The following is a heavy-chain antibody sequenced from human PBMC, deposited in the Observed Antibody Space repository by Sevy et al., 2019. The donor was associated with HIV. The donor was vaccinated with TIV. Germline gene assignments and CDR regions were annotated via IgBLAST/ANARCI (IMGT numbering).Heavy chain of an antibody. V-gene: IGHV3-64*04. Sequence: EGSLRLSCSASGFTFSSYAMHWVRQAPGKGLEYVSAISSNGGSTYYADSVKGRFTISRDNSKNTLYLQMNSLRAEDTAVYYCARGKAALPGYYYGMDVWGQGTTVTVSS. J-gene: IGHJ6*02. CDR3: ARGKAALPGYYYGMDV. CDR2: ISSNGGST. D-gene: IGHD6-6*01. CDR1: GFTFSSYA.